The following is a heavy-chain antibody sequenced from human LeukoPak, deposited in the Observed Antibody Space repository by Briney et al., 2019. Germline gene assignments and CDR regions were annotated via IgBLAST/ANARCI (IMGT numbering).Heavy chain of an antibody. CDR3: ARGRIVVLTATPFDI. D-gene: IGHD2-21*02. CDR1: GFTFSSYA. V-gene: IGHV3-30*04. J-gene: IGHJ3*02. Sequence: PGGSLRLSCAASGFTFSSYALHWVRQAPGKGLEWVAVISYDGSTKYYADSVKGRFTVSRDKSKNTLNLQMNSPRAEDTAIYYCARGRIVVLTATPFDIWGQGTMVTVSS. CDR2: ISYDGSTK.